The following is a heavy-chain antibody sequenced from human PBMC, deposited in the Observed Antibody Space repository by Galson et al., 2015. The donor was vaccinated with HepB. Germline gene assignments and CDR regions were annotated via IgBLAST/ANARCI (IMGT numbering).Heavy chain of an antibody. CDR1: GFTFNSYA. V-gene: IGHV3-30*04. D-gene: IGHD5-12*01. CDR3: VKGGGYSAIRGRGGFDS. J-gene: IGHJ4*02. Sequence: SLRLSCAASGFTFNSYAMHGVRQAPGKGLQWVAVITYDGTNKFYASSVKGRFTISRDNSGNTLFLHMNSLRPEDTALYYCVKGGGYSAIRGRGGFDSWGQGALVTVSS. CDR2: ITYDGTNK.